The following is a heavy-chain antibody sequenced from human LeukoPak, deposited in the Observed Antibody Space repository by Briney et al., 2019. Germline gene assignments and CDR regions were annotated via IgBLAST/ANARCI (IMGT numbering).Heavy chain of an antibody. Sequence: RGSLRLSCAASGFSVSSTYMSWVRQAPGKGLEWVSLMYSHGLTSYGDSVRGRFTISRDTSKNTLHPQMNSLRAEDTAIYYCVRDIGSYPPEKWSQGTLVTVSS. CDR3: VRDIGSYPPEK. CDR2: MYSHGLT. CDR1: GFSVSSTY. V-gene: IGHV3-53*01. D-gene: IGHD1-26*01. J-gene: IGHJ4*02.